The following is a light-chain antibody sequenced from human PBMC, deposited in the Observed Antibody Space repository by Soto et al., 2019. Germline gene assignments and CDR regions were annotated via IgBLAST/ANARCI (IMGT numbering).Light chain of an antibody. J-gene: IGKJ4*01. CDR2: TGS. V-gene: IGKV1-12*01. Sequence: DIQMTQSPSSVSASVGDRVSITCRASQGISNWLAWYQQKPGRAPKLLIYTGSSLQSGVPSRFSGTGSGTGFNLTNSSLQPEDVATYECQQANSFPLTFGGGTKVEIK. CDR1: QGISNW. CDR3: QQANSFPLT.